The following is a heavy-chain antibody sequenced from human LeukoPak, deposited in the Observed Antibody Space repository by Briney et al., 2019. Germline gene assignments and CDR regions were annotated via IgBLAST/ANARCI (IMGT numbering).Heavy chain of an antibody. D-gene: IGHD3-10*01. CDR2: IKSRTDGGTT. V-gene: IGHV3-15*01. Sequence: GGSLRLSCAASGFTFSNAWMSWVRQAPGKGLEWVGLIKSRTDGGTTDYAAPVKGRFTISRDDSKNTLYLQMNRLRAEDTAVYYCAKDRSTLVRGDHYFDYWGQGTLVTVSS. J-gene: IGHJ4*02. CDR1: GFTFSNAW. CDR3: AKDRSTLVRGDHYFDY.